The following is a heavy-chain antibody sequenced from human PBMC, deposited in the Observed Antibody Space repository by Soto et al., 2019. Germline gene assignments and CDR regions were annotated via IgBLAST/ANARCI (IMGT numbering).Heavy chain of an antibody. V-gene: IGHV3-74*01. Sequence: GGSLRLSCAASGFTFSRYAMSWVRQGQGQGLVWVLRINGNGSGTGYAASVKGRFTISRDNAKNTLYLQMNSLRAEDTAVYYCARTLWGGPPLDYWGQGTLVTVSS. CDR2: INGNGSGT. J-gene: IGHJ4*02. D-gene: IGHD3-3*01. CDR3: ARTLWGGPPLDY. CDR1: GFTFSRYA.